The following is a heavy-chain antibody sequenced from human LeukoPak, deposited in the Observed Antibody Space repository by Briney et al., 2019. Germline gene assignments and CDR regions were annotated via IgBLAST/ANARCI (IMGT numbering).Heavy chain of an antibody. CDR3: ARDAIVPRIAVAGIDY. V-gene: IGHV3-7*01. D-gene: IGHD6-19*01. J-gene: IGHJ4*02. Sequence: GGSLRLSCAASGFTFSTYWMSWVRQAPGKGLEWVANIKQDGSGKYYVDSVKGRFTISRDNAKNSLYLQMNSLTAEDTAVYYCARDAIVPRIAVAGIDYWGQGTLVTVSS. CDR1: GFTFSTYW. CDR2: IKQDGSGK.